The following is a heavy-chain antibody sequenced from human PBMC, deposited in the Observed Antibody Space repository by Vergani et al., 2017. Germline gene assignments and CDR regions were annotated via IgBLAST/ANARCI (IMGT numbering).Heavy chain of an antibody. CDR1: GFTFSSYA. CDR3: ARGEWELPVDL. J-gene: IGHJ2*01. D-gene: IGHD1-26*01. Sequence: QVQLVESGGGVVQPGRSLRLSCAASGFTFSSYAMHWVRQAPGKGLEWVAVISYDGSNKYYADSVKGRFTISRDNSKNTLYLQMNSLRAEDTAVYYCARGEWELPVDLWGRGTLVTVSS. V-gene: IGHV3-30*04. CDR2: ISYDGSNK.